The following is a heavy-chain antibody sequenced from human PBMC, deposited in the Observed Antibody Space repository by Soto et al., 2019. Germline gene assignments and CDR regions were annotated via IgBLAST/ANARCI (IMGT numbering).Heavy chain of an antibody. D-gene: IGHD2-2*02. CDR3: ARHERVVPAAIRGVSNYGMDG. V-gene: IGHV4-39*01. CDR2: LYYSGRP. CDR1: GGSFTSSSYN. J-gene: IGHJ6*02. Sequence: PSATLSLGCTVSGGSFTSSSYNWGCIRQPPGRGLEWIGCLYYSGRPYYNPALKSRVTISVDTSKNQFSLKLSSVTAADTPVYYCARHERVVPAAIRGVSNYGMDGWGQGNTVT.